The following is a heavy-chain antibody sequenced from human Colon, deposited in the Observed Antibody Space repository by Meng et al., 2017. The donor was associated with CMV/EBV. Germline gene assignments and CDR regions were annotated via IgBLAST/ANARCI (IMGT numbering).Heavy chain of an antibody. CDR3: ARGGITVTHIDY. Sequence: GSLRLSCTVSGGSIRSTRFYWGWIRQPPGKGLEWIGSVYYSGTTYFNPSLKSRVTISVDTSKNQFSLKLSSVTAADTAVYYCARGGITVTHIDYWGQGTLVTVSS. D-gene: IGHD4-11*01. CDR1: GGSIRSTRFY. V-gene: IGHV4-39*07. CDR2: VYYSGTT. J-gene: IGHJ4*02.